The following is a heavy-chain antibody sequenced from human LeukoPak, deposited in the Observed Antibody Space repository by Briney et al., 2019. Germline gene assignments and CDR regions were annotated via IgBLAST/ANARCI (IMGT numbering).Heavy chain of an antibody. V-gene: IGHV4-59*01. J-gene: IGHJ6*02. CDR1: GGSISSYY. Sequence: SETLSLTCTVSGGSISSYYWSWIRQPPGEGLEWIGYIYYSGSTNYNPSLKSRVTISVDTSKNQFSLKLSSVTAADTAVYYCARDHSYYGSGYYYGMDVWGQGTTVTVSS. CDR2: IYYSGST. D-gene: IGHD3-10*01. CDR3: ARDHSYYGSGYYYGMDV.